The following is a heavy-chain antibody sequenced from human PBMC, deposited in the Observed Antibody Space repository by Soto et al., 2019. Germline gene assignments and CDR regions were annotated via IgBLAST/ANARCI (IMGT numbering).Heavy chain of an antibody. V-gene: IGHV4-34*01. Sequence: QVQLQQWGAGLLKPSETLSLTCAVHGGSFSGYYWSWIRQPPGKGLEWIGEINHSGSTNYNPSLKSQVTISVDTSKNQFSLKLSSVAAADTAVYYCARGVGDCSGTSCYLWSYYGMDVWGQGTTVTVSS. CDR2: INHSGST. D-gene: IGHD2-2*01. CDR1: GGSFSGYY. CDR3: ARGVGDCSGTSCYLWSYYGMDV. J-gene: IGHJ6*02.